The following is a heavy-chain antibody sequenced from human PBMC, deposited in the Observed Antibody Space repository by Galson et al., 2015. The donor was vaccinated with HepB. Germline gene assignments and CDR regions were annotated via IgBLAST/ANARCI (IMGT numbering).Heavy chain of an antibody. Sequence: SVKVSCKASGGTFSSYAISWVRQAPGQGLEWMGGIIPIFGTANYAQKFQGRVTITAGESTSTAYMELSSLRSEDTAVYYCARVMATTKPNGLGNYYYYMDVWGKGTTVTVSS. D-gene: IGHD5-24*01. CDR1: GGTFSSYA. V-gene: IGHV1-69*13. CDR2: IIPIFGTA. J-gene: IGHJ6*03. CDR3: ARVMATTKPNGLGNYYYYMDV.